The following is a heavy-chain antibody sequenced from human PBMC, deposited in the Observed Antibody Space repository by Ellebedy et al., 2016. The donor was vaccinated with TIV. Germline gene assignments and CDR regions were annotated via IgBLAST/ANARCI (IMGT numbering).Heavy chain of an antibody. V-gene: IGHV3-23*01. Sequence: PGGSLRLSCAASGFKFRDFALGWVRQAPGKGLQWVSGISGSGLSTFYADSVKGRFTISRDNSNNTVHLHLNSLRAEDTALYFCAKCGSGSYYAPPDYWGRGTLVTVSS. CDR3: AKCGSGSYYAPPDY. CDR1: GFKFRDFA. CDR2: ISGSGLST. J-gene: IGHJ4*02. D-gene: IGHD3-10*01.